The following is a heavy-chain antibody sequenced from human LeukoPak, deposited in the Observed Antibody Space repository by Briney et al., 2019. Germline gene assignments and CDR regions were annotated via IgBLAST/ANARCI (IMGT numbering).Heavy chain of an antibody. D-gene: IGHD3-10*02. J-gene: IGHJ6*04. Sequence: GGSLRLSCAASGFTFSSYEMNWVRQAPGKGLDWVSYISSSGSTIYYADSVKGRFTISRDNAKNSLYLQMNSLRAEDTAVYYCPELGITMIGGVWGKGTTVTISS. CDR2: ISSSGSTI. CDR1: GFTFSSYE. CDR3: PELGITMIGGV. V-gene: IGHV3-48*03.